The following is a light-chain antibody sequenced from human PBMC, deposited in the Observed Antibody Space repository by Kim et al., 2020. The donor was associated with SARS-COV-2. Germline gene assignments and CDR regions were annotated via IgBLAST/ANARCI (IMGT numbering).Light chain of an antibody. J-gene: IGKJ4*01. CDR2: DAS. Sequence: SPERNSTLSSRTSRCFSTYVPWYQQKRAQPPSLLIYDASNRAPCTPARFSGSGSGTDFTLTISSLEPEGFAVYYLQQHGNWPLTFGGGTKVDIK. CDR1: RCFSTY. V-gene: IGKV3-11*01. CDR3: QQHGNWPLT.